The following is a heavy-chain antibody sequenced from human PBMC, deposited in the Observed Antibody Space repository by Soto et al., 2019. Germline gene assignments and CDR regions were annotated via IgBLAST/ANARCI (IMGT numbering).Heavy chain of an antibody. Sequence: EVQLLESGGGLVQPGGSLRLSCAASGFTFGSYAMNWVRQAPGKGLEWVSVVSGDDATTYYADSVKGRFTISRDNSKNTLYLQMNSLRAEDTALYYCATASRGSSYSSSDYWGQGTLVTVSS. CDR1: GFTFGSYA. D-gene: IGHD1-26*01. J-gene: IGHJ4*02. CDR3: ATASRGSSYSSSDY. CDR2: VSGDDATT. V-gene: IGHV3-23*01.